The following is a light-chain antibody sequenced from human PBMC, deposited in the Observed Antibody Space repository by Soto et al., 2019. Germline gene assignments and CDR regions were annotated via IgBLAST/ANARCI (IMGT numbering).Light chain of an antibody. CDR3: SSSYNSLSDGMV. V-gene: IGLV1-51*02. CDR1: GSNIGNNY. CDR2: ETN. Sequence: QSVLTQPPSVSAAPGQTVTISCSGSGSNIGNNYVSWYQHLPGAAPKLLIFETNRRPAGIPDRFSGSKSGTSATLGITGLQTADEGDYYCSSSYNSLSDGMVFGPGTKVTVL. J-gene: IGLJ1*01.